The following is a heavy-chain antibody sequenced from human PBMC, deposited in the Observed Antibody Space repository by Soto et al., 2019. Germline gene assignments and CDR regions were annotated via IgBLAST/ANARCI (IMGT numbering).Heavy chain of an antibody. Sequence: PSETLSLTCTVSGGSISSDSYYWGWIRQSPEKGLEWIASIHYNGSTKYNPTLKSRVTMSVDTSMNQFSLKLISVTAADTAVYYCASCPQNCITTSPCCLFFDYWGQGTLVTVSS. V-gene: IGHV4-39*07. CDR3: ASCPQNCITTSPCCLFFDY. CDR1: GGSISSDSYY. D-gene: IGHD2-2*01. J-gene: IGHJ4*02. CDR2: IHYNGST.